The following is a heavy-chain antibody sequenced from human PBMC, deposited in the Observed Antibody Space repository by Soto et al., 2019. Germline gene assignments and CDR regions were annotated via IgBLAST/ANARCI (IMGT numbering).Heavy chain of an antibody. J-gene: IGHJ4*02. Sequence: QVQLVQSGAEVKKPGSSVKVSCKASGATFSTYGITWVRQAPGQGLQWMGGIMPFIGTVKYAQKFQGRVTIIADKSTATVYMELSSLRSEDTAVYYCAREGYSGSYFDYWGQGAPGTVSS. V-gene: IGHV1-69*06. CDR3: AREGYSGSYFDY. CDR2: IMPFIGTV. CDR1: GATFSTYG. D-gene: IGHD1-26*01.